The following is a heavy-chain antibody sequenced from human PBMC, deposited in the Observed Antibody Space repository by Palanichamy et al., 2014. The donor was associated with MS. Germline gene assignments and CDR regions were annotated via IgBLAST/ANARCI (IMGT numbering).Heavy chain of an antibody. V-gene: IGHV5-10-1*03. CDR1: GYIFTSYW. J-gene: IGHJ4*02. Sequence: EVQLVQSGAGVNKPGESLRISCKGSGYIFTSYWINWVRQMPGKGLEWMGRIDPADSYTNYSPSFQGHVTISSGKSISTAYLQWSSLKASDTGTYYCARREYSSGPDDFWGQGTLVTVSS. CDR3: ARREYSSGPDDF. CDR2: IDPADSYT. D-gene: IGHD6-19*01.